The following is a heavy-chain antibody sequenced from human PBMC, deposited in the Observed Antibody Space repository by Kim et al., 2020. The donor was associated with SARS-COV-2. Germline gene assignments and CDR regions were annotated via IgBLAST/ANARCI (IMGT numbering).Heavy chain of an antibody. J-gene: IGHJ5*02. CDR1: GGSISSGGYY. CDR2: IYYSGST. Sequence: SETLSLTCTVSGGSISSGGYYWSWIRQHPGKGLEWIGYIYYSGSTYYNPSLKSRVTISVDTSKNQFSLKLSSVTAADTAVYYCARDLRYYDFWSGNSQNWFDPWGQGTLVTVSS. D-gene: IGHD3-3*01. V-gene: IGHV4-31*03. CDR3: ARDLRYYDFWSGNSQNWFDP.